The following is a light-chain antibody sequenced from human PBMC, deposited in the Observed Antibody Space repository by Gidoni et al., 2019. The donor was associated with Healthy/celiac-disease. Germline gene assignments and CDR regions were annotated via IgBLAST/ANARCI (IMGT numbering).Light chain of an antibody. CDR2: GAS. Sequence: EIVLTQSPGTLSLSSGQSATLSCRASQSISSSQLAWYQQKPGQAPRPLMYGASSRPTGIPDRFSGSGSGTDFTLTISRLEPEDFAVYYCQHFGNFGGGTKVE. J-gene: IGKJ4*01. CDR1: QSISSSQ. V-gene: IGKV3-20*01. CDR3: QHFGN.